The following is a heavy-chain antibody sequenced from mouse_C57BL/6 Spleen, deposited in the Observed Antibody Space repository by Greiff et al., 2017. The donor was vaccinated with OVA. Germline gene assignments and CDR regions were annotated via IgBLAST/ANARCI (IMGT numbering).Heavy chain of an antibody. Sequence: EVMLVESGTVLARPGASVKMSCKTSGYTFTSYWMHWVKQRPGQGLEWIGAIYPGHSDTSYNQKFKGKAKLTAVTSASTAYMELSSLTNEDSAVYYCTMDYYGSYAMDYWGQGTSVTVSS. CDR1: GYTFTSYW. J-gene: IGHJ4*01. CDR3: TMDYYGSYAMDY. D-gene: IGHD1-1*01. CDR2: IYPGHSDT. V-gene: IGHV1-5*01.